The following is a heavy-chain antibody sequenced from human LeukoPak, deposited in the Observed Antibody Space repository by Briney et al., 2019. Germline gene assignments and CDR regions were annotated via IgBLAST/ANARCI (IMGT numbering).Heavy chain of an antibody. V-gene: IGHV4-39*01. Sequence: PSETLSLTCTVSGGSISSSSYYWGWIRQPPGRGLEWIGSIYYSASSYYNPSLRSRVTISVDTSKNQFSLRLSSVTAADTAVYYCARHLRPRYDTDAFDIWGQGTMVTVSS. D-gene: IGHD3-9*01. CDR1: GGSISSSSYY. J-gene: IGHJ3*02. CDR3: ARHLRPRYDTDAFDI. CDR2: IYYSASS.